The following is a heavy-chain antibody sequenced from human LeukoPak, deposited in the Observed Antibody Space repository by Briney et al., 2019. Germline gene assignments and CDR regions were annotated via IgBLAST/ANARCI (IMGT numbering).Heavy chain of an antibody. V-gene: IGHV3-23*01. CDR3: AKFTLWFGELLGDAFDI. CDR2: ISGSGGST. D-gene: IGHD3-10*01. J-gene: IGHJ3*02. CDR1: GFTVSSNY. Sequence: PGGSLRLSCAASGFTVSSNYMSWVRQAPGKGLEWVSVISGSGGSTYYADSVKGRFTISRDNSKNTLYLQMNSLRAEDTAVYYCAKFTLWFGELLGDAFDIWGQGTMVTVSS.